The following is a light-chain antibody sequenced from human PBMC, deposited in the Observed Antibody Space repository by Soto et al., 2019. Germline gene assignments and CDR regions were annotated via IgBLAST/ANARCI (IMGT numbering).Light chain of an antibody. CDR2: AAS. J-gene: IGKJ1*01. CDR1: QGISNY. Sequence: DIQITHSPSSLSTSVGDRDTITFRASQGISNYLAWYQQKPGKVPKLLIYAASTLQSGVPSRFSGSGSGTDFTLTISSLQPEDVATYYCQKYNSAPWTFGQGTKVDIK. CDR3: QKYNSAPWT. V-gene: IGKV1-27*01.